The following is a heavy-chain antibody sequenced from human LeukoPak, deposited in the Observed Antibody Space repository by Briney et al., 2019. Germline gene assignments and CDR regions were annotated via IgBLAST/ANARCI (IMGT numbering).Heavy chain of an antibody. CDR1: GGAFNNYA. Sequence: ASVKVSCKASGGAFNNYAISWARQAPGQGLEWMGGIIHIFGTANYAQNFQGRVTITTDESTSTAYMELSSLRSEDTAVYYCARWVTMVRGVTYYYMDVWGKGTSVTVSS. J-gene: IGHJ6*03. D-gene: IGHD3-10*01. V-gene: IGHV1-69*05. CDR3: ARWVTMVRGVTYYYMDV. CDR2: IIHIFGTA.